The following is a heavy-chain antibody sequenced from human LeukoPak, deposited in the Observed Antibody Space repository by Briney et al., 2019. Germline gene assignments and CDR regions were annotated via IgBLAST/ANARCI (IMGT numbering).Heavy chain of an antibody. Sequence: PSQTLSLTCTVSGGSISSGSYYWSWIRQPAGKGLEWIGRIYTSGSTNYNPSLKSRVTISEDTSKNQFSLKLSSVTAADTAVYYCARDRINSGSYREDYWGQGTLVTVSS. CDR3: ARDRINSGSYREDY. V-gene: IGHV4-61*02. D-gene: IGHD1-26*01. CDR1: GGSISSGSYY. J-gene: IGHJ4*02. CDR2: IYTSGST.